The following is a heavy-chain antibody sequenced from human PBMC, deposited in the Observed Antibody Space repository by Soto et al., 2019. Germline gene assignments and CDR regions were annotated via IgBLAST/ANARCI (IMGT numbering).Heavy chain of an antibody. Sequence: SETLSLTCTVSGGSVSSGNYYWSWIRQPPGKGLEWIGYIYYSGSTNYNPSLKSRVTISVDTSKNQFSLKLSSVTAADTAVYYCARGPTYYDILTGYYRDYYFDYWGQGTLVTVSS. CDR2: IYYSGST. J-gene: IGHJ4*02. D-gene: IGHD3-9*01. CDR3: ARGPTYYDILTGYYRDYYFDY. V-gene: IGHV4-61*01. CDR1: GGSVSSGNYY.